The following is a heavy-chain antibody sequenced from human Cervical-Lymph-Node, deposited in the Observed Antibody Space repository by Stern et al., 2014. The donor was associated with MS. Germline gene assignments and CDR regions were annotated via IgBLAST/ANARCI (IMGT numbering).Heavy chain of an antibody. CDR3: ARGAYNYGVTFDY. Sequence: QLQESGPGLVKPSETLSLTCTVSGGSISNYYWTWIRQPPGKGLEWIGYIHYSGGSKFKTSLKSRVTMSVDTSKNQFSLKVTSVTAADTAIYYCARGAYNYGVTFDYWGQGSLVTVSS. D-gene: IGHD5-18*01. V-gene: IGHV4-59*01. CDR2: IHYSGGS. J-gene: IGHJ4*02. CDR1: GGSISNYY.